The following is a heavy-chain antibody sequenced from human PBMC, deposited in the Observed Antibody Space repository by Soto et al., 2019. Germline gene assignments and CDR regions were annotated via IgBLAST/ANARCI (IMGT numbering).Heavy chain of an antibody. Sequence: QVQLVQSGAEVKKPGASVKVSCKASGYTFINYYIHWVRQAPGQGLEWMGEINPNGGSTVYAQKFQGRVTLTRDTSTSTVYVELSSLRSDDTAVYFCVRATAARQRDYSYHYYLHIWGKGTTVTVSS. J-gene: IGHJ6*03. CDR3: VRATAARQRDYSYHYYLHI. CDR2: INPNGGST. D-gene: IGHD6-6*01. CDR1: GYTFINYY. V-gene: IGHV1-46*03.